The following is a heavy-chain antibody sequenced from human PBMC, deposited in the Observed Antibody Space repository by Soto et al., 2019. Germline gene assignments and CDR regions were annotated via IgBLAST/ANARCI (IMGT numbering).Heavy chain of an antibody. CDR3: ARALPVAKGGFDP. CDR2: IYTAGGT. Sequence: PVGSLRLSCAASGFTVSNTYMTWVRQPPGKGLECVSVIYTAGGTNYADSVKGRFIISRDNSKNTLYLQMNSLRAEDTAVYYCARALPVAKGGFDPWGQGTLVTVSS. V-gene: IGHV3-53*01. CDR1: GFTVSNTY. J-gene: IGHJ5*02. D-gene: IGHD2-2*01.